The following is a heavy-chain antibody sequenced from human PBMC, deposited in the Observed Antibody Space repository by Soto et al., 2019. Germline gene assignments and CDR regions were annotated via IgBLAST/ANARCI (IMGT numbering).Heavy chain of an antibody. J-gene: IGHJ5*02. CDR2: SIPIFVIA. Sequence: QVPLVQSGAEVTKPGSSVKVSCKASGGTFSSYAISWVRQAPGQGLVWMGGSIPIFVIANYAQKFQGCVTITADESTSTAYMELSSLRSEDTAVYYCARPACSGGSCYYNWFSPWGQGPLVTVSS. D-gene: IGHD2-15*01. V-gene: IGHV1-69*01. CDR3: ARPACSGGSCYYNWFSP. CDR1: GGTFSSYA.